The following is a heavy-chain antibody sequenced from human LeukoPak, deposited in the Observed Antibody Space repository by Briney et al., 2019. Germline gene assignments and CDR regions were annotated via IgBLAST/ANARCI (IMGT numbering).Heavy chain of an antibody. Sequence: GGSLRLSCAASGFTFSDYYMSWIRQAPGKGLEWVSYISHSGRTMYYADSVKGRFTISRDNSKNTLYLQMNSLRAEDTAVYYCARDSDYGGNSVYAFDIWGQGTMVTVSS. V-gene: IGHV3-11*04. CDR1: GFTFSDYY. CDR2: ISHSGRTM. J-gene: IGHJ3*02. D-gene: IGHD4-23*01. CDR3: ARDSDYGGNSVYAFDI.